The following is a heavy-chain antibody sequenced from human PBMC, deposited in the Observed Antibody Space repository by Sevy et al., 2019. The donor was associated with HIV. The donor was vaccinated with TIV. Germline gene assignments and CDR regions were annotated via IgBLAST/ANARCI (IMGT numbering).Heavy chain of an antibody. CDR2: ISYDGSNK. D-gene: IGHD7-27*01. CDR3: ARVAGPLTGPVYFDY. J-gene: IGHJ4*02. V-gene: IGHV3-30-3*01. CDR1: GFTFSSYA. Sequence: GESLKISCAASGFTFSSYAMHWVRQAPGKGLEWVAVISYDGSNKYYADSVKGRFTISRDNSKNTLYLQMNSLRAEDTAVYYCARVAGPLTGPVYFDYWGQGTLVTVSS.